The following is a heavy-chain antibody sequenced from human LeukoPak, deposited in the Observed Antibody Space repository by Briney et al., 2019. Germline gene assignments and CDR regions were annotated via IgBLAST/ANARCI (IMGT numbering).Heavy chain of an antibody. D-gene: IGHD2-15*01. J-gene: IGHJ3*02. Sequence: SETLSLTCTVSGGSISSSSYYWGWIRQPPGKGLEWIGRIYYSGSTYYNPSLKSRVTISVDTSKNQFSLKLSSVTAADTAVYYCARWWFYCSGGSCYLSKAFDIWGQGTMVTVSS. V-gene: IGHV4-39*01. CDR2: IYYSGST. CDR3: ARWWFYCSGGSCYLSKAFDI. CDR1: GGSISSSSYY.